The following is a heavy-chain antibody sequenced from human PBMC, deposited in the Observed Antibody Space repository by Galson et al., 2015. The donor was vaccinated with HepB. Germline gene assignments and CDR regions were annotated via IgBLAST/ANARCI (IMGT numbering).Heavy chain of an antibody. J-gene: IGHJ4*02. Sequence: SLRLSCAASGFTVSSNYMSWVRQAPGKGLEWVSVIYSGGSTYYADSVKGRFTISRDNSKNTLYLQMNSLRAEDTAVYYCARGDCSGGSCYSRYWGQGTLATVSS. D-gene: IGHD2-15*01. CDR2: IYSGGST. CDR1: GFTVSSNY. V-gene: IGHV3-53*01. CDR3: ARGDCSGGSCYSRY.